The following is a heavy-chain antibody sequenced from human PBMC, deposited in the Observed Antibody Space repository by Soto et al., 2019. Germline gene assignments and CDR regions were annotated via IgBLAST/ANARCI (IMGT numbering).Heavy chain of an antibody. V-gene: IGHV1-18*04. CDR3: ARDPVRSGYAFDI. Sequence: QVQLGQSGAEVKKPGASVKVSCGASGYTFTRCGISWVRQAPGQGPEWMGWISAQHGNTNYAQKLQGRVSMTTDTSASTEYMEVRSLRSDDTAVYYGARDPVRSGYAFDIWGQGTMVTVSS. J-gene: IGHJ3*02. D-gene: IGHD6-19*01. CDR2: ISAQHGNT. CDR1: GYTFTRCG.